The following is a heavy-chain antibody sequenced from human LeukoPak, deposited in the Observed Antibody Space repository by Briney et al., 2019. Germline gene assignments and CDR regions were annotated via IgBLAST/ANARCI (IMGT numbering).Heavy chain of an antibody. V-gene: IGHV3-33*01. J-gene: IGHJ4*02. CDR3: ARENKDFWSGYYWSILVY. D-gene: IGHD3-3*01. CDR1: GFTFSSYG. CDR2: IWYDGSNK. Sequence: GGSLRLSCAASGFTFSSYGMHWVRQAPGKGLEWVAVIWYDGSNKYYADSVKGRFTISRDNSKNTLYLQMNSLRAEDTAVYYCARENKDFWSGYYWSILVYWGQGTLVTVSS.